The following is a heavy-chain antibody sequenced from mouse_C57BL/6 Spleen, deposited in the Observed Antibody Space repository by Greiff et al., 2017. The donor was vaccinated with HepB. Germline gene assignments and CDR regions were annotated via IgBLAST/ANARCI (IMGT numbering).Heavy chain of an antibody. Sequence: VQLQQSGAELVRPGTSVKVSCKASGYAFTNYLIEWVKQRPGQGLEWIGVINPGSGGTNYNEKFKGKATLTADKSSSTAYMQLSSLTSEDSAVYFCARVGGYDDYYAMDYWGQGTSVTVSS. CDR3: ARVGGYDDYYAMDY. V-gene: IGHV1-54*01. CDR2: INPGSGGT. CDR1: GYAFTNYL. D-gene: IGHD2-2*01. J-gene: IGHJ4*01.